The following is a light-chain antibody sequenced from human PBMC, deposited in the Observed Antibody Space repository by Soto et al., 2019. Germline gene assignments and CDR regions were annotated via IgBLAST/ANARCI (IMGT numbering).Light chain of an antibody. CDR3: QQANSFPLT. CDR2: AAS. J-gene: IGKJ4*01. Sequence: DIQMTQSPSSVSASVGDRVTITCRASQGISSWLDWYQQKPGKAPKLLIYAASSLQSGVPSRFSGSGSETDFTLTISSLQPEDFATYYCQQANSFPLTFGGVTKVEIK. CDR1: QGISSW. V-gene: IGKV1-12*01.